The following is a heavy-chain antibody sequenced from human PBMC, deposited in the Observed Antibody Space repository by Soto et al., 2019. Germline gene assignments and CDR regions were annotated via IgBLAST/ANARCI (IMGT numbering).Heavy chain of an antibody. J-gene: IGHJ4*02. D-gene: IGHD3-22*01. Sequence: SSETLSLACAVASGCISSGGYSCSWIRQKPGKGLEWIGYIYHSGSTYNTPSLKSLVTISVDRSKNPCSLKHSSVTAADSAVYYCARVVYYDSSSYYYYFDYWGQGTLVTVSS. CDR1: SGCISSGGYS. V-gene: IGHV4-30-2*01. CDR2: IYHSGST. CDR3: ARVVYYDSSSYYYYFDY.